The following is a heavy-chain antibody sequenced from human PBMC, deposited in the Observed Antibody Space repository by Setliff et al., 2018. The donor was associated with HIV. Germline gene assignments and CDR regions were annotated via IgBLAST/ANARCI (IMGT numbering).Heavy chain of an antibody. CDR3: AKDVYVAKYYYGSSGYSGSYYFDY. D-gene: IGHD3-22*01. CDR2: ISTSGSTI. Sequence: PGGSLRLSCDASGFTFSIYNMNWVRQAPGKGLEWVSYISTSGSTIYYADSVKGRFTISRDNGKKSLYLQMDSLRDEDTAVYYCAKDVYVAKYYYGSSGYSGSYYFDYWGQGTLVTVSS. CDR1: GFTFSIYN. V-gene: IGHV3-48*02. J-gene: IGHJ4*02.